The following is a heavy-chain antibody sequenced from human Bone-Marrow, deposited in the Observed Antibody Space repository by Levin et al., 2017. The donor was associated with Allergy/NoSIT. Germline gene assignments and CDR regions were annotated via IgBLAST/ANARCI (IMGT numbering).Heavy chain of an antibody. CDR3: ARGADGTPYHFYGMDV. V-gene: IGHV1-69*01. CDR2: IIAIFHTT. D-gene: IGHD3-16*01. CDR1: GGIFNSQA. J-gene: IGHJ6*02. Sequence: KISCKASGGIFNSQAISWVRQAPGQGLEWMGGIIAIFHTTKYAQNFQGRVTITADESTSTAYMEVSSLRFEDTAVYYCARGADGTPYHFYGMDVWGQGTTVTVSS.